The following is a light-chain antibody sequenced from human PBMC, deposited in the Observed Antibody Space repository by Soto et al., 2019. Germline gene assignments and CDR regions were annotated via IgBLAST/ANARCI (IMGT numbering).Light chain of an antibody. Sequence: EIVLTQSPATLSLSPGERATLSCRASQSISSYLAWYQQKPGQAPRLLISDASNRATGIPARFSGSGSGTDFTLTISSLEPEEFAVYYCQQRSSWPLTFGGGTKVEIK. V-gene: IGKV3-11*01. CDR2: DAS. CDR3: QQRSSWPLT. J-gene: IGKJ4*01. CDR1: QSISSY.